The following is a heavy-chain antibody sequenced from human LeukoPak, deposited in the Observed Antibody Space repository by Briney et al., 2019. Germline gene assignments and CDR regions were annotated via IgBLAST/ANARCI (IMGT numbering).Heavy chain of an antibody. CDR3: AKVRDLDTVLGRFDN. J-gene: IGHJ5*02. CDR2: ISGNGGRT. D-gene: IGHD5-18*01. Sequence: GGSLRLSCAASGVTFSSYAMSWVRQALGEGVEWGSVISGNGGRTYYADSVKGRFTISRDNSKNTLYLQMNSLRREDTAVYYCAKVRDLDTVLGRFDNWGQGTLVTVSS. V-gene: IGHV3-23*01. CDR1: GVTFSSYA.